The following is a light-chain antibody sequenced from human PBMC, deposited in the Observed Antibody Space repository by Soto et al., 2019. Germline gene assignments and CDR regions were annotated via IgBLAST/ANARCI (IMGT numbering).Light chain of an antibody. V-gene: IGKV3-20*01. CDR2: GAS. CDR1: QSVGTY. J-gene: IGKJ5*01. Sequence: EIVSTWSSGSLSLPPRSRATLSGRASQSVGTYLAWYQQKPGQATRLLIYGASSRATGITDRFSGSGSGTDFTLTISSLEPEDFAVYYCQQSVTTPLTFGRGTRLEI. CDR3: QQSVTTPLT.